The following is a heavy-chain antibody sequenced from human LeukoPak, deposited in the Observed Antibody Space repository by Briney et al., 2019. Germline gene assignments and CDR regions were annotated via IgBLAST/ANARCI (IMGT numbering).Heavy chain of an antibody. CDR3: ARDFYGDDGHHPFDY. CDR1: GGSISNYY. D-gene: IGHD2/OR15-2a*01. Sequence: SETLSLNCSDSGGSISNYYWNWLRQPAGTGLDWIARIYASGSTNYNPSLKSRVTISMDKSKNHFSLNLKSVTAADTGFYYCARDFYGDDGHHPFDYWGQGIQVTVSS. CDR2: IYASGST. V-gene: IGHV4-4*07. J-gene: IGHJ4*02.